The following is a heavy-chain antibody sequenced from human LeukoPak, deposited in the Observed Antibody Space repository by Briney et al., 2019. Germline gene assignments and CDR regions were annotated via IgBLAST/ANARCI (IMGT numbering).Heavy chain of an antibody. J-gene: IGHJ4*02. Sequence: SETLSLTCTVSGGSISYWGWIRQPPGKGLEWIGTIYYTGNTYYNPSLKSRLTMSLDTSQGQVSLQLSSVTTADTAVYYCARTGGTSSPFFDYWGQGTLVTVSS. D-gene: IGHD6-6*01. CDR2: IYYTGNT. CDR1: GGSISY. CDR3: ARTGGTSSPFFDY. V-gene: IGHV4-39*01.